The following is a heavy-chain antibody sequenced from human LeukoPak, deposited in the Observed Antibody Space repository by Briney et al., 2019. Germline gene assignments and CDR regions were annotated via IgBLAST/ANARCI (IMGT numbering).Heavy chain of an antibody. D-gene: IGHD6-19*01. V-gene: IGHV3-64*01. CDR2: ITSNGAYT. J-gene: IGHJ3*02. Sequence: RGSLRLSCTASGFTFSSSAMHWVRQAPGKGLEYVSAITSNGAYTYYASSVKGRFTISRDNSKNTLYLQMGSLRAEDMAVYFCARAHSSGWYDIWGQGTTVTVSS. CDR1: GFTFSSSA. CDR3: ARAHSSGWYDI.